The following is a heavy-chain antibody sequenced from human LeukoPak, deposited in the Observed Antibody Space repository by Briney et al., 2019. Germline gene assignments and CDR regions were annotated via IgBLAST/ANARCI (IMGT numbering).Heavy chain of an antibody. CDR1: GFTFSNYW. J-gene: IGHJ3*02. CDR2: IKEDGSAK. D-gene: IGHD1-26*01. CDR3: AKDLKWELLGAFDI. V-gene: IGHV3-7*03. Sequence: GGSLRLSCAASGFTFSNYWMGWVRQAPGKGLEWVANIKEDGSAKYYVDSVQGRFTISRDNAKNSLFLQMNSLRAEDTALYYCAKDLKWELLGAFDIWGQGTMVTVSS.